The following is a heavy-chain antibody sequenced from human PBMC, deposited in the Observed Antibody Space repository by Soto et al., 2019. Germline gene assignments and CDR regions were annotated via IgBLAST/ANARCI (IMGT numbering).Heavy chain of an antibody. Sequence: PSETLSLTCTVSGGSISSSSYYWGWIRQPPGKGLEWIGSIYYSGSTYYNPSLKSRVTISVDTSKNQFSLKLSSVTAADTAVYYCASGDTAMVTSFGLFDYWGQGTLVTVSS. CDR1: GGSISSSSYY. CDR3: ASGDTAMVTSFGLFDY. J-gene: IGHJ4*02. V-gene: IGHV4-39*01. D-gene: IGHD5-18*01. CDR2: IYYSGST.